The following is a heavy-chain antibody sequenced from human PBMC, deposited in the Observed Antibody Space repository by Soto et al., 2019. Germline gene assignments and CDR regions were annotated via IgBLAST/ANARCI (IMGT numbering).Heavy chain of an antibody. V-gene: IGHV1-3*01. CDR1: GFNFPHYA. J-gene: IGHJ3*02. CDR2: INGGNGDT. Sequence: QVRLVQSGAEVKKPGASVKVSCKASGFNFPHYAIHWVRQAPGQRLELLGWINGGNGDTGYSRNFRSRLSLNRDTSANTAYVDFSDLRSQDTAVYYCAQYREAYRTAFDIGAQGTMVTVSS. CDR3: AQYREAYRTAFDI. D-gene: IGHD5-12*01.